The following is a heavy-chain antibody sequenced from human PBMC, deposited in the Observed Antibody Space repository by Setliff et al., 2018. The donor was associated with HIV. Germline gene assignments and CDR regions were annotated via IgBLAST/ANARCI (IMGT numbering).Heavy chain of an antibody. Sequence: PGGSLRLSCAGSGFTFSDAWITWVRQAPGKGLEWLGRIKSKIDGETTDYAAPVKGRFTISRDDSKNTVYLHMNSLKTEDTAVYYCIWSGSSGLYYFDHWGQGTLVTVPQ. V-gene: IGHV3-15*01. CDR3: IWSGSSGLYYFDH. CDR2: IKSKIDGETT. D-gene: IGHD3-22*01. J-gene: IGHJ4*02. CDR1: GFTFSDAW.